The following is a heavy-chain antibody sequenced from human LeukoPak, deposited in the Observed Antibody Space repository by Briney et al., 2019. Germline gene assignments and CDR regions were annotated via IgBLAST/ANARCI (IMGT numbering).Heavy chain of an antibody. J-gene: IGHJ6*03. CDR1: GFTFSSYE. Sequence: GGSLRLSCAASGFTFSSYEMNWVRQAPGKGLEWVSYISSSGSTIYYADSVKGRFTISRDNAKNSLYLQMNSLRAEDTAVYYCARTRGKLGYMDVWGKGTTVTISS. D-gene: IGHD3-16*01. CDR2: ISSSGSTI. CDR3: ARTRGKLGYMDV. V-gene: IGHV3-48*03.